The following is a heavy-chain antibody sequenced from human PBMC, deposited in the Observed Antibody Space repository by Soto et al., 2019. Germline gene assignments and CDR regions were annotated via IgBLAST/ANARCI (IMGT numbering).Heavy chain of an antibody. D-gene: IGHD3-10*01. CDR2: IYWDDSK. Sequence: QITLKESGPPLVKPTQTLTLTCTFSGFSLSTSGVGVGWIRQPPGKALEWLAVIYWDDSKTYSPSLKSRLTITKDTSRVQVVLTMTNMGPVHTATYYCAHKGSGSRAIDYWGQGARVTVSS. V-gene: IGHV2-5*02. J-gene: IGHJ4*02. CDR1: GFSLSTSGVG. CDR3: AHKGSGSRAIDY.